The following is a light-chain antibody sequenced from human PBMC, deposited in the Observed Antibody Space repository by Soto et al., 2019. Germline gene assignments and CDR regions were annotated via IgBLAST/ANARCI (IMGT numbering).Light chain of an antibody. CDR1: QDISNY. J-gene: IGKJ5*01. V-gene: IGKV1-33*01. CDR3: QQYDNLPPGIT. CDR2: DAS. Sequence: IDMTNTPSSLCGSIGDRVTIACQASQDISNYLNWYQQKTGKAPKLLIYDASNLETGVPSRLSGSGSGTDFTLTISSLQPEDIATYYCQQYDNLPPGITFGQGTRLEIK.